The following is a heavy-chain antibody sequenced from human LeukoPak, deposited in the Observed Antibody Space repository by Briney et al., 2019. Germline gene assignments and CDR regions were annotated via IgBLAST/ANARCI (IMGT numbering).Heavy chain of an antibody. Sequence: ASVKVSCKASGYTFTSYDINWVRQATGQGLEWMGWMDPNSGNTGYAQKFQGRVTITRNTSISTAYMELSSLRSEDTAVYYCARSCSGGSRYYYYYMDVWGKGTTVTISS. D-gene: IGHD2-15*01. J-gene: IGHJ6*03. CDR2: MDPNSGNT. CDR1: GYTFTSYD. CDR3: ARSCSGGSRYYYYYMDV. V-gene: IGHV1-8*03.